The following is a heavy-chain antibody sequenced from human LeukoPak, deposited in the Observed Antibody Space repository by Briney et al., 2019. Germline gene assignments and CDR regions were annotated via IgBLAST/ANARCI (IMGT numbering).Heavy chain of an antibody. J-gene: IGHJ4*02. CDR3: AKLTGTNYYDSSGYFDY. V-gene: IGHV3-23*01. D-gene: IGHD3-22*01. Sequence: GGSLRLSCAASGFTFSSYAMSWVRQAPGKGLEWVSAISGSGGSTYYADSVKGRSTISRDNSKNTLYLQMNSLRAEDTAVYYCAKLTGTNYYDSSGYFDYWGQGTPVTVSS. CDR2: ISGSGGST. CDR1: GFTFSSYA.